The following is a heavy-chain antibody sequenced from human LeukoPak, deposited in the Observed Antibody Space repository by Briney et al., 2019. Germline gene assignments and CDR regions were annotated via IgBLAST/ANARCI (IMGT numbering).Heavy chain of an antibody. CDR1: GGSISYYY. CDR3: ARDLVPDQIGAFDI. Sequence: PSETLSLTCTVSGGSISYYYWSWIRQPPGKGLEWIGYIYYSGSTNYNPSLKSRVTISVDTSKNKFSSKLSSVTAADTAVYYCARDLVPDQIGAFDIWGQGTVVTVSS. J-gene: IGHJ3*02. V-gene: IGHV4-59*01. D-gene: IGHD3-3*01. CDR2: IYYSGST.